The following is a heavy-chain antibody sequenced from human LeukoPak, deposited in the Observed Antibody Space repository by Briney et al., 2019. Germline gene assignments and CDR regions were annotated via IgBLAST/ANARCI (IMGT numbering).Heavy chain of an antibody. D-gene: IGHD6-13*01. J-gene: IGHJ4*02. CDR3: ARGRGSSWYYFDS. CDR1: GGSISSYY. Sequence: SETLSLTCTVSGGSISSYYWSWVRQPAGKGLEWIGRIYASGNTNYNPSLKGRVTMTVDTSKNQFFLNLSSVTAADTAVYYCARGRGSSWYYFDSWGQGTLVTVSS. V-gene: IGHV4-4*07. CDR2: IYASGNT.